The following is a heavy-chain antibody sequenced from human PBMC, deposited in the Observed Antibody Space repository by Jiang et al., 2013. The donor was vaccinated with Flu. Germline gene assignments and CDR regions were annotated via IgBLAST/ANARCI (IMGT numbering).Heavy chain of an antibody. CDR3: AKAQRGSSEYSSSSRTNVYYYYGMDG. Sequence: RSLRLSCAASGFTFDDYAMHWVRQAPGKGLEWVSGISWNSGSIGYADSVKGRFTISRDNAKNSLYLQMNSLRAEDTALYYCAKAQRGSSEYSSSSRTNVYYYYGMDGWGQGTTVTVSS. V-gene: IGHV3-9*01. D-gene: IGHD6-6*01. J-gene: IGHJ6*02. CDR2: ISWNSGSI. CDR1: GFTFDDYA.